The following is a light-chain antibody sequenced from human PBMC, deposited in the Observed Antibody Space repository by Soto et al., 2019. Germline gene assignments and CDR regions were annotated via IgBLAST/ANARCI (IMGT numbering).Light chain of an antibody. CDR2: AAS. J-gene: IGKJ1*01. CDR3: QQADSFPQT. CDR1: QGIGTW. V-gene: IGKV1-12*01. Sequence: DIQMTQSPSSVSASVGDRVTITCRASQGIGTWLAWYQQKPGKGPTLLIYAASSLESGVPSRFSGSGSGTDFTLTIRILQHEDFAPYYCQQADSFPQTFCQGTKVEIK.